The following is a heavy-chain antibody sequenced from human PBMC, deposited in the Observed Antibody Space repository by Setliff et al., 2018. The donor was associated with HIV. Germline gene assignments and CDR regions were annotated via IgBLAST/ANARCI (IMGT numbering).Heavy chain of an antibody. Sequence: GGSLRLSCAASGFTFSGYAMHWVRQAPGKGLEWVAVISYDGSNKYYADSVKGRFTISRDNSKNSLYLQMNSLRAEDTALYYCARDPGVGSMGQDAFDIWGQGTMVTVSS. CDR3: ARDPGVGSMGQDAFDI. D-gene: IGHD1-26*01. J-gene: IGHJ3*02. CDR1: GFTFSGYA. V-gene: IGHV3-30*04. CDR2: ISYDGSNK.